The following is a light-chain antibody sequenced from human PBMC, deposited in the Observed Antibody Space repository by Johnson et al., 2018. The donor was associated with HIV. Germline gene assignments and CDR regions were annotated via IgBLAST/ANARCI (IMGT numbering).Light chain of an antibody. CDR1: SSNIGNNY. Sequence: QSVLTQPPSVSAAPGQKVTISCSGSSSNIGNNYVSWYQQLPGTAPKLLIYDNNKRPSGIPDRFSGSKSGTSATLGITGLQTGEEADYYCGTWYSSLSGVFGTGTKVTVL. CDR2: DNN. CDR3: GTWYSSLSGV. V-gene: IGLV1-51*01. J-gene: IGLJ1*01.